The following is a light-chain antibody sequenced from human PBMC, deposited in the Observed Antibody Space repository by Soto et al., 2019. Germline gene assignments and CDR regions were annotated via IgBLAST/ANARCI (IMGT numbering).Light chain of an antibody. CDR2: AAS. V-gene: IGKV1-39*01. Sequence: DIQVTQSPSSLSASVGDRVTITCRASEYISSYLNWYQHKPGKVPNLLVYAASNLQSGVPSRFSGSEESGTEFTLTISSLKPEDFATYYGQQSYKTPWTFGQGTKVEIE. CDR1: EYISSY. J-gene: IGKJ1*01. CDR3: QQSYKTPWT.